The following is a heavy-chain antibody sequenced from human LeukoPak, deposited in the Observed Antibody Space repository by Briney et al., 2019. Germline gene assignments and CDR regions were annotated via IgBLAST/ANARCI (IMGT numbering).Heavy chain of an antibody. CDR2: IRNGGNDK. J-gene: IGHJ4*02. V-gene: IGHV3-30*02. CDR1: GFTFSSYG. Sequence: GESLRLSCAASGFTFSSYGMHWVRQAPGKGLEWVAFIRNGGNDKYYADSVKGRFTISRDNSKNTLYLQMNSLRVEDTAVYYCAKDSSTSCHDWGQGTLVTVSS. D-gene: IGHD2-2*01. CDR3: AKDSSTSCHD.